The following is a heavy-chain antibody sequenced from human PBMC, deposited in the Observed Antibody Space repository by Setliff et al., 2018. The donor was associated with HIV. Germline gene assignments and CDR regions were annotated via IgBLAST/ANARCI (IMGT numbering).Heavy chain of an antibody. J-gene: IGHJ4*02. Sequence: ASVKVSCKASGYTFTSYGISWVRQAPGQGLGWMGWISAYNGNTNYAQKLQGRVTMTTDTSTSTAYMELRSLRSDDAAVYYCARGAYYGSGSYYGLRYWGQGTLVTVSS. V-gene: IGHV1-18*01. CDR3: ARGAYYGSGSYYGLRY. CDR1: GYTFTSYG. CDR2: ISAYNGNT. D-gene: IGHD3-10*01.